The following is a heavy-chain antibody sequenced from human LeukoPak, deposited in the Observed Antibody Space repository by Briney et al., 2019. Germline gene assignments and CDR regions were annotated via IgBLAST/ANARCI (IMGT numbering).Heavy chain of an antibody. J-gene: IGHJ6*03. CDR1: GGSISSGSYY. CDR3: ARDPPPYYYYYMDV. V-gene: IGHV4-61*02. CDR2: IYTSGST. Sequence: SQTLSLTCTVSGGSISSGSYYWSWIRQPAGKGLEWIGRIYTSGSTNYNPFLKSRVTISVDTSKNQFSLKLSSVTAADTAVYYCARDPPPYYYYYMDVWGKGTTVTVSS.